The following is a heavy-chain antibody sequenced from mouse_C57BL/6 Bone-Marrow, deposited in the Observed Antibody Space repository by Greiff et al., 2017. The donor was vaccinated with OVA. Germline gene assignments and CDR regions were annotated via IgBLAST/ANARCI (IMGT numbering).Heavy chain of an antibody. D-gene: IGHD1-1*01. Sequence: VQLQESGTVLARPGASVKMSCKTSGYTFTSYWMHWVKQRPGQGLEWIGAIYPGNSDTSYNQKFKGKAKLTAVTSASTAYMELSSLTNEDSAVYYCNVRYGSSYDYAMDYWGQGTSVTVSS. CDR1: GYTFTSYW. V-gene: IGHV1-5*01. CDR2: IYPGNSDT. J-gene: IGHJ4*01. CDR3: NVRYGSSYDYAMDY.